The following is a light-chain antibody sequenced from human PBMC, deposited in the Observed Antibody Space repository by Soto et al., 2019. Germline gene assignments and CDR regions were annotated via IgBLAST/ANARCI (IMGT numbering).Light chain of an antibody. J-gene: IGLJ3*02. CDR1: SSDVGGYNF. CDR3: SSYTFSSTLVV. Sequence: QSALTQPASVSGSPGQSITISCTGTSSDVGGYNFVSWYQQHPGKAPRLMIFEVNNRPSGVSDRFSGSKSGNTASLTISGLQAEDEADYYCSSYTFSSTLVVFGGGTKL. CDR2: EVN. V-gene: IGLV2-14*01.